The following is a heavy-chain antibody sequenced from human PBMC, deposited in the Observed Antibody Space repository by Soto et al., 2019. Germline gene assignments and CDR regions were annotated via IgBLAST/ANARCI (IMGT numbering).Heavy chain of an antibody. CDR2: IYYSGST. D-gene: IGHD5-12*01. CDR3: ARGGGSGYSGYNRYLDY. CDR1: GGTISSGGYY. V-gene: IGHV4-31*03. J-gene: IGHJ4*02. Sequence: PSETLSLTCTVSGGTISSGGYYWGWIRQHPGKGLEWIGYIYYSGSTYYNPSLKSRVTISVDTSKNQFSLKLSSVTAADTAVYYCARGGGSGYSGYNRYLDYWGQGTLVTVSS.